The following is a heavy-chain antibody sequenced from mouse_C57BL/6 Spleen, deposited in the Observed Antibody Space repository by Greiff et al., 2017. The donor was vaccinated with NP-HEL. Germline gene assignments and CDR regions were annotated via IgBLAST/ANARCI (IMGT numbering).Heavy chain of an antibody. V-gene: IGHV10-1*01. D-gene: IGHD4-1*01. J-gene: IGHJ1*03. CDR1: GFSFNTYA. CDR2: IRSKSNNYAT. CDR3: VSTGRGYFDV. Sequence: GGGLVQPKGSLKLSCAASGFSFNTYAMNWVRQAPGKGLEWVARIRSKSNNYATYYADSVKDRFTISRDDSESMLYLQMNNLKTEDTAMYYCVSTGRGYFDVWGTGTTVTVAS.